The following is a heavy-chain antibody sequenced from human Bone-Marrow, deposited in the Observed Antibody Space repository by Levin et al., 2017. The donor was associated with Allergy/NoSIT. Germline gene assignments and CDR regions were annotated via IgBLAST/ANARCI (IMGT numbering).Heavy chain of an antibody. CDR1: RFTLSSYS. J-gene: IGHJ4*02. V-gene: IGHV3-48*01. CDR2: IGSSSSTI. Sequence: GGSLRLSCVASRFTLSSYSMNWVRQAPGKGLEWLSYIGSSSSTIYYADSVKGRFTVSRDNAKNSLFLQMNSLRGEDTAMCYCARRVYSSGVDSWGQGTLVTVSS. CDR3: ARRVYSSGVDS. D-gene: IGHD6-19*01.